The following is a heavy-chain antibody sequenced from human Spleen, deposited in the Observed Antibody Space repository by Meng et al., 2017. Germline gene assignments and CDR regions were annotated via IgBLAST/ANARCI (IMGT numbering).Heavy chain of an antibody. J-gene: IGHJ4*02. CDR2: ISYDGYNK. CDR1: GFTFSYYT. Sequence: GESLKISCAASGFTFSYYTIHWVRQAPGKGLEWVAVISYDGYNKYYGDSVKGRFTISRDNSKNTAYLQMNSLRTEDTAVYYCARDPSPRGDNHFDYWGQGTLVTVSS. D-gene: IGHD4-17*01. V-gene: IGHV3-30*04. CDR3: ARDPSPRGDNHFDY.